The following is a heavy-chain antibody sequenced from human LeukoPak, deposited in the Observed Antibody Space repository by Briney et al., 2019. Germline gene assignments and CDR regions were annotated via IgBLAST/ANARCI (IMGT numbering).Heavy chain of an antibody. J-gene: IGHJ3*02. D-gene: IGHD3-22*01. CDR2: IKQDGGEK. Sequence: GGSLRLSCGGSGFTFSSYWMSWVRQAPGNGLEWMANIKQDGGEKYYVDSVKGRFTISRDNAKNSLYLQMNSLRAEDTAVYYCARDSSGYYDAFDIWGQGTMVTVSS. CDR1: GFTFSSYW. V-gene: IGHV3-7*01. CDR3: ARDSSGYYDAFDI.